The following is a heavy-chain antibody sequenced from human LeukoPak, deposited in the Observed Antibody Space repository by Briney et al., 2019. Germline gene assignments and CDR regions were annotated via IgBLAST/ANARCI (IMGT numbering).Heavy chain of an antibody. V-gene: IGHV3-9*01. CDR2: ISWNSGSI. CDR1: GFTFDDYA. D-gene: IGHD6-13*01. J-gene: IGHJ5*02. Sequence: GRSLRLSCAASGFTFDDYAMHWVRQAPGKGLEWVSGISWNSGSIGYADSVKGRFTISRDNAKNSLYLQMNSLRAEDTALYYCAKDRQIAAAGPFDPWGQGTLVTVSS. CDR3: AKDRQIAAAGPFDP.